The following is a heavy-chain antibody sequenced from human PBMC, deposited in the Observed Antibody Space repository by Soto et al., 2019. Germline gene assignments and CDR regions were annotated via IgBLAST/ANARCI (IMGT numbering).Heavy chain of an antibody. V-gene: IGHV1-69*12. CDR2: IIPIFGTA. J-gene: IGHJ4*02. D-gene: IGHD2-15*01. CDR3: ARGPRYCSGGSCYPYYFDY. CDR1: GGTFSSYA. Sequence: QVQLVQSGAEVKKPGSSVKVSCKASGGTFSSYAISWVRQAPGQGLEWMGGIIPIFGTANYAQKFQGRVTITADECTSTAYMELSSLRSEDTAVYYCARGPRYCSGGSCYPYYFDYWGQGTLVTVSS.